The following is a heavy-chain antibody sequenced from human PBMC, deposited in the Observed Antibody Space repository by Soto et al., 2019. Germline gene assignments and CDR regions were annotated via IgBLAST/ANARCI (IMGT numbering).Heavy chain of an antibody. Sequence: SETLSLTCTVSGGSISSGGYYWSWIRQHPGKGLEWIGYIYYSGSTYYNPSLKSRVTISVDTSKNQFSLKLSSVTAADTAVYYCARWSDDWSPELDDVGAFDIWGQGTMVTVSS. CDR1: GGSISSGGYY. CDR3: ARWSDDWSPELDDVGAFDI. J-gene: IGHJ3*02. CDR2: IYYSGST. D-gene: IGHD3-9*01. V-gene: IGHV4-31*03.